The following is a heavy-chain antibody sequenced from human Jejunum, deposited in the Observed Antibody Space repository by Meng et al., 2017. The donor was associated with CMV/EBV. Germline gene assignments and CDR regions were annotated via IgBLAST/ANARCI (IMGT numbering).Heavy chain of an antibody. D-gene: IGHD6-6*01. J-gene: IGHJ4*02. CDR2: IYSGGST. Sequence: LKISCAASGFRVSSNYMSWVRQAPGKGLEWVSLIYSGGSTYYADSVKGRFTVSRDNDQNTLHLQMNSLRPEDTAVYYCATTSGSSYWGQGALVTVSS. V-gene: IGHV3-66*02. CDR3: ATTSGSSY. CDR1: GFRVSSNY.